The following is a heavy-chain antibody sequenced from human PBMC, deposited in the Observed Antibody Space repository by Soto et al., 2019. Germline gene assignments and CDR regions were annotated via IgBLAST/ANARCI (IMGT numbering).Heavy chain of an antibody. CDR1: GFTFSNAW. CDR3: TTTNFDWLGVVDY. J-gene: IGHJ4*02. D-gene: IGHD3-9*01. CDR2: IKSKTDGGTT. V-gene: IGHV3-15*07. Sequence: GGSLRLSCAASGFTFSNAWMNWVRQAPGKGLEWVGRIKSKTDGGTTDYAAPVKGRFTISRDDSKNTLYLQMNSLKTEDTAVYYCTTTNFDWLGVVDYWGQGTLVTVSS.